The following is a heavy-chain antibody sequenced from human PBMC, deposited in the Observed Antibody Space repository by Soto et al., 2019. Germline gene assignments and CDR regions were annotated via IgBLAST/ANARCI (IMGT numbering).Heavy chain of an antibody. J-gene: IGHJ4*02. CDR2: IASDGRDK. Sequence: GGSLRLSCAASGFTFRRYAMHWVRQTPGKGLEWVAVIASDGRDKHHADSVKGRFIISRDNSQNTLYLQMDGLRPEDTAVYYCARDLRFVADYYFDYWGQGTLVTVSS. CDR1: GFTFRRYA. V-gene: IGHV3-30-3*01. CDR3: ARDLRFVADYYFDY. D-gene: IGHD3-16*01.